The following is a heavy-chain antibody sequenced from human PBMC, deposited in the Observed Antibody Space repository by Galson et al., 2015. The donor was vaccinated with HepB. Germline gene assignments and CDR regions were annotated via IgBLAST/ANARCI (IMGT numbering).Heavy chain of an antibody. CDR1: GYTFTSYT. CDR2: IIPSLGIA. Sequence: SVKVSCKASGYTFTSYTISWVRQAPGQGLEWMGRIIPSLGIANYAQKFQGRVTITADKSTSTAYMELSSLRSEDTAVYYCARVAVAGDFDYWSQGTLVTVSS. J-gene: IGHJ4*02. CDR3: ARVAVAGDFDY. V-gene: IGHV1-69*02. D-gene: IGHD6-19*01.